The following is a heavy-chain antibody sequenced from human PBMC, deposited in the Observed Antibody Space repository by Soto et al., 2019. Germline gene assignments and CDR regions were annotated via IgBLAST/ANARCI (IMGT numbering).Heavy chain of an antibody. CDR2: IYTSGST. CDR3: AXEGRGFLEWFYYYGMDV. CDR1: GGSISSYY. J-gene: IGHJ6*02. V-gene: IGHV4-4*07. D-gene: IGHD3-3*01. Sequence: SETLSLTCTVPGGSISSYYWSWIRQPAGKGLEWIGRIYTSGSTNYNPSLKSRVTMSVDTSKNQFSLKLSSVTAADTAVYYCAXEGRGFLEWFYYYGMDVWGQGTTVTVSS.